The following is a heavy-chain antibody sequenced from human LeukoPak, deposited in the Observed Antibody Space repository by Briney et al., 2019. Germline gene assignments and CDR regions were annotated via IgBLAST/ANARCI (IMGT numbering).Heavy chain of an antibody. D-gene: IGHD3-9*01. CDR3: ARQTIHYDILTAWWFDP. CDR1: GGSISSGGYY. Sequence: PSQTLSLTCTVSGGSISSGGYYWSWIRQPPGKGLEWIGYIYYSGSTNYNPSLKSRVTISVDTSKNQFSLKLSSVTAADTAVYYCARQTIHYDILTAWWFDPWGQGTLVTVSS. J-gene: IGHJ5*02. CDR2: IYYSGST. V-gene: IGHV4-61*08.